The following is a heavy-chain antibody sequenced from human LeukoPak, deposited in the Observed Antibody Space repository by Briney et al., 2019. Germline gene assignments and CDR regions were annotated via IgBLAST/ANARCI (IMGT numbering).Heavy chain of an antibody. D-gene: IGHD2-15*01. V-gene: IGHV1-69*01. Sequence: SVKVSCKASGGTFSSYAISWVRQAPGQGLEWMGGIIPIFGKANYAQKFQGRVTITADESTSTAYMELSSLRSEDTAVYYCAREDCSGGSCYYFDYWGQGTLVTVSS. CDR1: GGTFSSYA. J-gene: IGHJ4*02. CDR2: IIPIFGKA. CDR3: AREDCSGGSCYYFDY.